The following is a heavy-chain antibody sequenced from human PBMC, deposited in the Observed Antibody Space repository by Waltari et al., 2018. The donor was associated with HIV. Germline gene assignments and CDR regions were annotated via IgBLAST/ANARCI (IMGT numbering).Heavy chain of an antibody. CDR3: AKDWRSGYYTGRSYALDV. CDR1: GFTFSNYD. CDR2: VSYAGIA. V-gene: IGHV3-30*18. D-gene: IGHD3-3*01. Sequence: QVQLVESGGGVVQPGRSLRLSCAASGFTFSNYDMHWVRQAPGRGLECLSVVSYAGIAYYADSLRGRFTISRDTPEDTLYLQINSLRADDTAVYYCAKDWRSGYYTGRSYALDVWGQGTTVTVSS. J-gene: IGHJ6*02.